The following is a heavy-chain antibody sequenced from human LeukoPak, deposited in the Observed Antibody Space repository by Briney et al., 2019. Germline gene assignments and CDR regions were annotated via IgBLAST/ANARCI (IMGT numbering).Heavy chain of an antibody. CDR3: ARGNRLYSSGWYRNVYYFDY. Sequence: SETLSLTCTVSAGSVTNGDYYWSWLRQPPGKALEWIGFVYYTGSTYYTPSPEGRATISVDTSKNQFSLKLSSVTAADTAVYYCARGNRLYSSGWYRNVYYFDYWGQGTLVTVSS. D-gene: IGHD6-19*01. J-gene: IGHJ4*02. V-gene: IGHV4-61*08. CDR2: VYYTGST. CDR1: AGSVTNGDYY.